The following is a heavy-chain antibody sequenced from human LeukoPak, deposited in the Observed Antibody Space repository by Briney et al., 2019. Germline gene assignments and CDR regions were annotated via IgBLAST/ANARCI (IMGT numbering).Heavy chain of an antibody. J-gene: IGHJ4*02. D-gene: IGHD6-6*01. V-gene: IGHV3-23*01. CDR3: ARSRGSSSSSLFAY. Sequence: GGTLRLSCAASGFTFSSYGMSWVRQAPGKGLEWVSAVSGSGGSTYYADSVKGRFTISRDNSKNTLYLQMNSLRAEDTAVYYCARSRGSSSSSLFAYWGQGTLVTVSS. CDR1: GFTFSSYG. CDR2: VSGSGGST.